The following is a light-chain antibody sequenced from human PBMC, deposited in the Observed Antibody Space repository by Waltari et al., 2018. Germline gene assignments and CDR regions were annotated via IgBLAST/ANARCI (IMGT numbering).Light chain of an antibody. Sequence: QSVLSQPPPASGTPGQRVTITCSGSSSNTVTNHVNWYQQVPGTAPKLLLYASNRRPSGVPDRLSGSKSGTSASLAISGLQSDDEADYYCAAWDDSLNAYVFGPATKVTVL. CDR1: SSNTVTNH. CDR2: ASN. V-gene: IGLV1-44*01. J-gene: IGLJ1*01. CDR3: AAWDDSLNAYV.